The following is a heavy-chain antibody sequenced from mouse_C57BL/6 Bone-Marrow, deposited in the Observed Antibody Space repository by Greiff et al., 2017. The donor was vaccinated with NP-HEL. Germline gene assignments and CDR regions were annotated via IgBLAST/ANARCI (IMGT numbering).Heavy chain of an antibody. CDR3: ARHETGTWFAY. J-gene: IGHJ3*01. D-gene: IGHD4-1*01. CDR1: GFTFSSYG. V-gene: IGHV5-6*01. CDR2: ISSGGSYT. Sequence: EVQRVESGGDLVKPGGSLKLSCAASGFTFSSYGMSWVRQTPDKRLEWFATISSGGSYTYYPDSVKGRFTISRDNAKNTLYLQMSSLKSEDTAMYYCARHETGTWFAYWGQGTLVTVSA.